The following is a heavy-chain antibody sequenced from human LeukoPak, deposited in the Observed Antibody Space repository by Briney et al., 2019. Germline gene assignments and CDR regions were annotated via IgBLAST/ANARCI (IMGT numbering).Heavy chain of an antibody. CDR3: ARDYKYAFDN. Sequence: GGSLRLSCAASGLTFSVYSMTWVRKAPGRGLGWISYIGIDSGNTNYADSVKGRFTISGDKAKNSLYLQMNSLRVEDTAVYYCARDYKYAFDNWGQGTLVTVSS. CDR2: IGIDSGNT. CDR1: GLTFSVYS. J-gene: IGHJ4*02. D-gene: IGHD5-24*01. V-gene: IGHV3-48*01.